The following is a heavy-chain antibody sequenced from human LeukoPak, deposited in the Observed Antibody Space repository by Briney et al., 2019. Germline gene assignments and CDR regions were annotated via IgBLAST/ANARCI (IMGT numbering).Heavy chain of an antibody. CDR2: IYPGDSDT. Sequence: GESLKISCKVSGYSFTNSWIGWGRQMPGKGLEGMGIIYPGDSDTKYSPSFQGQVTISADKSISTAYPQWSRLKASDTAMYYCASGGSSSLDYWGQGTLVTVSS. V-gene: IGHV5-51*01. D-gene: IGHD6-6*01. CDR3: ASGGSSSLDY. J-gene: IGHJ4*02. CDR1: GYSFTNSW.